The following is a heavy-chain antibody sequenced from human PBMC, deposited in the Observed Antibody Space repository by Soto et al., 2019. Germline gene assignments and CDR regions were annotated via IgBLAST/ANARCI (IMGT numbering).Heavy chain of an antibody. D-gene: IGHD2-2*01. CDR3: ARSDIVVVPAAIGGYYYYGMDV. J-gene: IGHJ6*02. Sequence: GESLKISCKGSGYSFTSYWIGWVRQMPGKGLEWMGIIYPGDSDTRYSPSFQGQVTTSADKSISTAYLQWSSLKASDTAMYYCARSDIVVVPAAIGGYYYYGMDVWGQGTTVTVSS. V-gene: IGHV5-51*01. CDR2: IYPGDSDT. CDR1: GYSFTSYW.